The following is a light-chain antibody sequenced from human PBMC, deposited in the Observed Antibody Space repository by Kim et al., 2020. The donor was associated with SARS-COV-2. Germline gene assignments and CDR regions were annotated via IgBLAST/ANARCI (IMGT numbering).Light chain of an antibody. CDR3: AAWDDSLSGWV. CDR2: RNN. Sequence: GQRVTISCSGSSSNIGSNYVYWYQQLPGTAPKLLIYRNNQRPSGVPDRFSGSKSGTSASLAISGLRSEDEADYYSAAWDDSLSGWVFGGGTQLTVL. J-gene: IGLJ3*02. CDR1: SSNIGSNY. V-gene: IGLV1-47*01.